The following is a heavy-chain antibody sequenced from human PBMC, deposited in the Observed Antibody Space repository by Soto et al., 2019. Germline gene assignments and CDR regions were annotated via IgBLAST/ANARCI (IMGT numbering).Heavy chain of an antibody. CDR2: INHSGST. D-gene: IGHD1-20*01. Sequence: VQLRQWGAGLLKPSETLSLTCAVYGGSFSGYYWSWIRQPPGKGLEWIGEINHSGSTNYNPSLKSRVTISVDTSKNQFSLKLSSVTAADTAVYYCARGILSITGTLGAFDIWGQGTMVTVSS. J-gene: IGHJ3*02. V-gene: IGHV4-34*01. CDR3: ARGILSITGTLGAFDI. CDR1: GGSFSGYY.